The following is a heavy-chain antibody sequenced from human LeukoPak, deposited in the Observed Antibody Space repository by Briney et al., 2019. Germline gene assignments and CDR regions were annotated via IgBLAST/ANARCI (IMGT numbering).Heavy chain of an antibody. Sequence: SETLSLTCTVSGGAISGYYWSWIRQPPGKGLEWSGYIYYSGSTNYNPSLTSRVTISVDTPNNQFSLKLRSVTAPDTAVYYCARDVNYYAEVWFDPWGQGILVTVSS. D-gene: IGHD3-10*01. CDR2: IYYSGST. J-gene: IGHJ5*02. CDR3: ARDVNYYAEVWFDP. V-gene: IGHV4-59*01. CDR1: GGAISGYY.